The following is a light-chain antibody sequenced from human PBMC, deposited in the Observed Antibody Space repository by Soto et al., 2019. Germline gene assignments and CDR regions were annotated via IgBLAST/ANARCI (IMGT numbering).Light chain of an antibody. CDR1: QSVASN. J-gene: IGKJ4*01. V-gene: IGKV3-15*01. CDR2: GAS. CDR3: QQYNNWPPLT. Sequence: DIVMTQSPATLPVSPGERATLSCRASQSVASNLAWYQQRPGQAPRLLIYGASTRATGIPARFSGSGSGTEFTLTISSLQSEDFAVYYGQQYNNWPPLTFGGGTKVEIK.